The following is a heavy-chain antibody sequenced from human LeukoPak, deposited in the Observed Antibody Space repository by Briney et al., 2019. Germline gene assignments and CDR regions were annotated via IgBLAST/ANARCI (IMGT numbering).Heavy chain of an antibody. Sequence: ASVKVSCKASGYTFTGYYMHWVRQAPGQGLEWMGWINPNSGGTNYAQKLQGRVTMTRDTSTSTAYMELKSLRSDDTAVYYCARGGHRRYYYTSGSAFDPWGQGTLVTVSS. J-gene: IGHJ5*02. CDR2: INPNSGGT. D-gene: IGHD3-10*01. CDR3: ARGGHRRYYYTSGSAFDP. V-gene: IGHV1-2*02. CDR1: GYTFTGYY.